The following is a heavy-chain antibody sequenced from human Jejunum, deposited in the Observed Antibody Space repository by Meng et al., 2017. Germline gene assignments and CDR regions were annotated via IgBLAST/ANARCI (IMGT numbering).Heavy chain of an antibody. CDR2: INPNTGGT. CDR1: GYIFTGYY. D-gene: IGHD1-26*01. Sequence: ASVKVSCKASGYIFTGYYMHWVRQAPGKGLEWMGRINPNTGGTNYAQKFQGRVTVTRDTSITTASMELSSLRSDDTAVYYCARGRERGLDYFDDWGQGTQVTVSS. V-gene: IGHV1-2*06. J-gene: IGHJ4*02. CDR3: ARGRERGLDYFDD.